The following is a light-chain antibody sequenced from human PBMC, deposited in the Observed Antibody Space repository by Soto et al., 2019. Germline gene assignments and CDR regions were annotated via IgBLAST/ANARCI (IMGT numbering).Light chain of an antibody. CDR2: DAS. CDR1: QSISSW. V-gene: IGKV1-5*01. Sequence: DIQMTQSPSTLSASVGDRVTITCRASQSISSWLAWYQQKPGKAPKLLIYDASSFESGVPSRFSGSGSGTEFTLTISSLQPDDFATYYCQQYNSYSRTFGQGPKVEIK. CDR3: QQYNSYSRT. J-gene: IGKJ1*01.